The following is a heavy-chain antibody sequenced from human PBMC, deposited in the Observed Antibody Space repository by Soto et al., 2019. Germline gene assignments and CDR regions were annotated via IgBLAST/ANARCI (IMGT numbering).Heavy chain of an antibody. CDR2: ISSSSSTI. D-gene: IGHD6-13*01. CDR1: GFTFSSYS. V-gene: IGHV3-48*01. CDR3: ARDSSGAGSSSWLYYYYYYMDV. Sequence: GGSLRLSCAASGFTFSSYSMNWVRQAPGKGLEWVSYISSSSSTIYYADSVKGRFTISRDNAKNSLYLQMNSLRAEDTAVYYCARDSSGAGSSSWLYYYYYYMDVWGKGTTVTVSS. J-gene: IGHJ6*03.